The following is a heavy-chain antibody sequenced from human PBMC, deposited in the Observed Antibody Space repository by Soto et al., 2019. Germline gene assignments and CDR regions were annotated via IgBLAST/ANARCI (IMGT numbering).Heavy chain of an antibody. Sequence: QVQLQQWGAGLLKPSETLSLTCAVYAGSFTTYYCSWIRQPPGKGLQWIGEINSSGSTKYNPSLKSRLTITADTSKNQFSLRLTYVTAEDTAVYYCARIRARFSRSAFDIWGQGTMVTVSS. CDR2: INSSGST. V-gene: IGHV4-34*01. J-gene: IGHJ3*02. CDR1: AGSFTTYY. CDR3: ARIRARFSRSAFDI. D-gene: IGHD3-10*01.